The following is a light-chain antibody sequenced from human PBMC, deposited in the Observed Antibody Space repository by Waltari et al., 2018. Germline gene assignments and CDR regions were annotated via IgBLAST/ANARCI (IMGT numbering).Light chain of an antibody. J-gene: IGKJ4*01. V-gene: IGKV4-1*01. CDR3: QQYYTTPLT. Sequence: DIVMTQSPDSLAVSLGDRATINCKCSQSLLYSSSNENYLAWYQHKPGQPPKLLIYWASTRKTGVPDRCSGSGSGTDFILTISSLQAEDVAVYYCQQYYTTPLTFGGGTKVVI. CDR2: WAS. CDR1: QSLLYSSSNENY.